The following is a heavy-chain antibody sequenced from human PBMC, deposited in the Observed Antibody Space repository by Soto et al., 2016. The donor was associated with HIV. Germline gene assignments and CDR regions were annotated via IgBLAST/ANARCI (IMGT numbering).Heavy chain of an antibody. CDR1: GGSISSSSYY. CDR3: ARLRLSFMSFDI. V-gene: IGHV4-39*01. Sequence: QLQLQESGPGLVKPSETLSLTCTVSGGSISSSSYYWGWIRQPPGKGLEWIGNIYYSGSTYYNPSLKSRVTISVDTSKNQFSLKLSSVTAADTAVYYCARLRLSFMSFDIVGTKGQWSPSLX. J-gene: IGHJ3*02. CDR2: IYYSGST. D-gene: IGHD3-16*01.